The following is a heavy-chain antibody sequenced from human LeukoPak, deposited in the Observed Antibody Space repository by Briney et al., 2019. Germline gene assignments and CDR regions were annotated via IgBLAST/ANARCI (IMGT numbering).Heavy chain of an antibody. D-gene: IGHD6-25*01. Sequence: GGSLRLSCAASGFTFNRYWMSWVRQAPGKGLEWVANIKRDGSEEYYVGSVKGRFTISRDNAKNSLYLQMNSLRAEDTAVYFCARDNPTAVYYYGVDVWGQGTTVTVSS. J-gene: IGHJ6*02. CDR3: ARDNPTAVYYYGVDV. CDR1: GFTFNRYW. CDR2: IKRDGSEE. V-gene: IGHV3-7*01.